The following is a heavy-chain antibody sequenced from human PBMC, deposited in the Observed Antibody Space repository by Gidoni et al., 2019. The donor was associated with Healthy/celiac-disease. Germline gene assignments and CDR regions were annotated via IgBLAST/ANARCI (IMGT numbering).Heavy chain of an antibody. CDR2: IYTSGST. V-gene: IGHV4-61*02. D-gene: IGHD3-22*01. J-gene: IGHJ6*03. CDR1: GGSISSGSYY. CDR3: ARGTYYYDSSGQGYYYYMDV. Sequence: QVQLQESGPGLVKPSQTLSLTCTVSGGSISSGSYYWSWIRQPAGKGLEWIGRIYTSGSTNYNPSLKSRVTISVDTSKNQFSLKLSSVTAADTAVYYCARGTYYYDSSGQGYYYYMDVWGKGTTVTVSS.